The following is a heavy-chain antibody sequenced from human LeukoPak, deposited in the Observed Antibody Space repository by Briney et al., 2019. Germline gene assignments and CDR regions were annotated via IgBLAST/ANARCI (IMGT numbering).Heavy chain of an antibody. CDR3: ASEAPPGDY. J-gene: IGHJ4*02. Sequence: SETLSLTCTVSGGSISSSSYYWGWIRQPPGKGLEWIGSIYYSGSTYYNPSLKSRVTISVDTSKDQFSLKLSSVTAADTAVYYCASEAPPGDYWGQGTLVTVSS. V-gene: IGHV4-39*01. D-gene: IGHD6-6*01. CDR2: IYYSGST. CDR1: GGSISSSSYY.